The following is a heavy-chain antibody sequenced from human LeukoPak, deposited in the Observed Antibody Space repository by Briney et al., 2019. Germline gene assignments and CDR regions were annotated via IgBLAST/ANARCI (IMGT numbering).Heavy chain of an antibody. CDR1: GFTFSRHW. V-gene: IGHV3-74*03. Sequence: GGSLRLSCAASGFTFSRHWMHWVRQAPGREMAWVSRINRDGTTTEYADSVKGRFTISRDNAKNTLYLQMNSLGVGDTAFYYCVRDGRVGATGTLLDLWGQETLVTVSS. CDR3: VRDGRVGATGTLLDL. D-gene: IGHD1-1*01. J-gene: IGHJ5*02. CDR2: INRDGTTT.